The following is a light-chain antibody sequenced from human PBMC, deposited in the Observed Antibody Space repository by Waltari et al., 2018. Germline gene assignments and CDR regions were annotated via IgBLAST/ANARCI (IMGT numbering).Light chain of an antibody. J-gene: IGKJ4*01. Sequence: EIVLTQSPVTLSLSPGQRATLSCRASQSVDNFLGWYHQKAGQAPRLLIYDATKRAPGIPARFSGGGSGTDFTLTISSLEPEDVGLYYCQQHYSSPLTFGGGTKVEL. CDR1: QSVDNF. CDR3: QQHYSSPLT. CDR2: DAT. V-gene: IGKV3-11*01.